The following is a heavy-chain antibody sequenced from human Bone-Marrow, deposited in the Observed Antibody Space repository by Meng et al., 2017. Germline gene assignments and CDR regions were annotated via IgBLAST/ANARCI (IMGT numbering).Heavy chain of an antibody. D-gene: IGHD6-13*01. V-gene: IGHV1-8*03. CDR1: GYTFTGYY. Sequence: ASVKVSCKASGYTFTGYYMHWVRQAPGQGLEWMGWMNPNSGNTGYAQKFQGRVPITRNTSISTAYMELSSVTAADTAVYYCARDLRWQQLVSGFDPWGQGTLVTVSS. CDR3: ARDLRWQQLVSGFDP. CDR2: MNPNSGNT. J-gene: IGHJ5*02.